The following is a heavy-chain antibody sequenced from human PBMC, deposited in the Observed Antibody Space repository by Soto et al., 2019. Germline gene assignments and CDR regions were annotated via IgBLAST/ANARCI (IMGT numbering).Heavy chain of an antibody. J-gene: IGHJ3*02. CDR2: ISYDGSYE. Sequence: GGSLRLSCAASGFTFSSYGMHWVRRAPGKGLEWVAFISYDGSYEYYADSVKGRFTVSRDNSKNTLYLQMNSLRAEDTAVYYCEGGGNSNAFDIWGQGTMVTVSS. D-gene: IGHD2-21*02. CDR1: GFTFSSYG. V-gene: IGHV3-30*03. CDR3: EGGGNSNAFDI.